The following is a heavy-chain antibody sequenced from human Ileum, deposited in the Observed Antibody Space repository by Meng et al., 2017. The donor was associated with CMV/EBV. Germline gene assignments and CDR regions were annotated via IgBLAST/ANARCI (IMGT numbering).Heavy chain of an antibody. Sequence: GESLKISCAASGFTFSSYSMNWVRQAPGKGLEWVSSISSSSSYIYYADSVKGRFTISRDNAKNSLYLQMNSLRAEDTAVYYCARDIGQSYGMDVWGQGTMVTVSS. CDR2: ISSSSSYI. CDR3: ARDIGQSYGMDV. V-gene: IGHV3-21*01. D-gene: IGHD3-10*01. J-gene: IGHJ6*02. CDR1: GFTFSSYS.